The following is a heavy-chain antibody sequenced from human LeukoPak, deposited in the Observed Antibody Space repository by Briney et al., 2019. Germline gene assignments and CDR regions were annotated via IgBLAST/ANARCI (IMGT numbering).Heavy chain of an antibody. Sequence: GASVKVSCKASGGTFSSYAISWVRQAPGQGLEWTGRIIPIFGTANYARKFQGRVTITTDESTSTAYMELSSLRSEDTAVYYCASAGYYYGSGSHYNGPFDYWGQGTLVTVSS. V-gene: IGHV1-69*05. J-gene: IGHJ4*02. CDR1: GGTFSSYA. CDR3: ASAGYYYGSGSHYNGPFDY. D-gene: IGHD3-10*01. CDR2: IIPIFGTA.